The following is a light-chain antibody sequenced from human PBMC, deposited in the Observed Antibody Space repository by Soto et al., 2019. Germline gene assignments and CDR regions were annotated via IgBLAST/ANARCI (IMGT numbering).Light chain of an antibody. CDR2: GAS. V-gene: IGKV3-15*01. CDR1: QSVSNY. Sequence: EIVMTQSPATLSVSPGERATLSCRASQSVSNYLAWYQQKPGQTPRLLIYGASTRATGIPVRFSGSGSGTEFTLTISSLQSEDFAVYYCQQYNNWPPVTFGQGTKLDIK. CDR3: QQYNNWPPVT. J-gene: IGKJ2*01.